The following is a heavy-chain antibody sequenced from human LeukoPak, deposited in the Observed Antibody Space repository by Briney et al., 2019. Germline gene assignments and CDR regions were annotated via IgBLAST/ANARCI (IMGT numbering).Heavy chain of an antibody. CDR2: IKGKTDGGTT. D-gene: IGHD5-18*01. V-gene: IGHV3-15*01. J-gene: IGHJ4*02. CDR3: TTGTWIQLWLADY. Sequence: KPGGSLRLSCAASGFTFSNACMSWVRQAPGKGLEWVGHIKGKTDGGTTDYATPVQGRFTISRDDSKNTLFLQMNSLKTEDTAVYYCTTGTWIQLWLADYWGQGTLVTVSP. CDR1: GFTFSNAC.